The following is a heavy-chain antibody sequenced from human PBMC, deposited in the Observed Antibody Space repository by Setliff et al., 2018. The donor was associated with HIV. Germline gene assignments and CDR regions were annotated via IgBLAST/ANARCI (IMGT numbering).Heavy chain of an antibody. J-gene: IGHJ4*02. Sequence: ASVKVSCKASGYTFTDYYLHWVRQAPGQGLEWMGRISPNNFNTQYAKNFQGRVTMTWDTSTSTGYMEVYRLRSDDTAVYFCARSCRSSGYCHFDYWGQGTLVTVSS. D-gene: IGHD3-22*01. CDR3: ARSCRSSGYCHFDY. CDR2: ISPNNFNT. V-gene: IGHV1-2*06. CDR1: GYTFTDYY.